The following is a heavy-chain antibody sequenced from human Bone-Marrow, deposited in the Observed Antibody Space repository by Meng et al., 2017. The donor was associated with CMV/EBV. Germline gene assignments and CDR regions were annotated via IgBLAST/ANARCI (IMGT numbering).Heavy chain of an antibody. Sequence: ASVKVSCKASGYTFTDYNIYWVRQAPGQGPEWMGWINPKSGGPIYAQKFQGRVTMTRNTSISTAYMELSSLRSEDTAVHYCARRNYDFWSGSADYWGQGTLVTVSS. CDR2: INPKSGGP. V-gene: IGHV1-2*02. CDR1: GYTFTDYN. J-gene: IGHJ4*02. D-gene: IGHD3-3*01. CDR3: ARRNYDFWSGSADY.